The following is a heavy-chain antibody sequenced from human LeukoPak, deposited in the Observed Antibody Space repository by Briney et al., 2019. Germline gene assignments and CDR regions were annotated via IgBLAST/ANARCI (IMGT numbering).Heavy chain of an antibody. CDR1: GYNFIGYY. Sequence: ASVKVSCKASGYNFIGYYLHWVRQAPGQGLEWMGWINPHNGDTNYAQKFQGRVTMTRDTSITTAYMELRRLKSDDTAVYYCATVRDIVVGGGPYYFDYWGQGTLVTVSS. V-gene: IGHV1-2*02. CDR3: ATVRDIVVGGGPYYFDY. CDR2: INPHNGDT. D-gene: IGHD2-15*01. J-gene: IGHJ4*02.